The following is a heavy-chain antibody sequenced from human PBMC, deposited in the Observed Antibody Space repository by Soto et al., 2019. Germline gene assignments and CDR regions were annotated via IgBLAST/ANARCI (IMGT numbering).Heavy chain of an antibody. V-gene: IGHV3-30*04. CDR3: ARSRSGAVADSFDF. J-gene: IGHJ4*02. CDR2: ISRDGTNK. Sequence: PGGSLRLSCAASGFTFSRYAIHWVRQAPGKGLECVAVISRDGTNKYYVDSVKGRFTISRDNSRNTLYLQMNSLRHEDAAVYYCARSRSGAVADSFDFWGQGTLVTVYS. CDR1: GFTFSRYA. D-gene: IGHD3-10*01.